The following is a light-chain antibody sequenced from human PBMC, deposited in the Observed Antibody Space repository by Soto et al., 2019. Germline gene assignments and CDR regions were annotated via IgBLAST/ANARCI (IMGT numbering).Light chain of an antibody. CDR2: GAS. CDR1: QSVSSSY. CDR3: QQYGSSPRFT. Sequence: EIVLTQSPGTLSLSPGERATLSCRASQSVSSSYLAWYQQKPGQAPRLLIYGASSRATGIPDRFSCSGSGTYFTLTISSLEPEDFAVYYCQQYGSSPRFTFGPGTNVDIK. J-gene: IGKJ3*01. V-gene: IGKV3-20*01.